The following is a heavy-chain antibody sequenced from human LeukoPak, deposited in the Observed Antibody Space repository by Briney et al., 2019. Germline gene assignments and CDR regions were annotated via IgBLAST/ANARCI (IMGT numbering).Heavy chain of an antibody. CDR2: IYPGDSDT. CDR1: GYSFSGYW. J-gene: IGHJ4*02. CDR3: ARPLISTSDFYYFDY. Sequence: PGESLKISCKGSGYSFSGYWIGWVRQMPGKGLEWMGLIYPGDSDTRYSPSFQGQVTISADKSISTAYLQWGSLKASDTALYYCARPLISTSDFYYFDYWGQGTLVTVSS. V-gene: IGHV5-51*01. D-gene: IGHD2-2*01.